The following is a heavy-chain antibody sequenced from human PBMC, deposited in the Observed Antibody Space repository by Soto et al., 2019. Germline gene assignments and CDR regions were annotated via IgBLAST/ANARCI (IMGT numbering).Heavy chain of an antibody. D-gene: IGHD3-10*01. V-gene: IGHV4-59*08. Sequence: PSETLSLTCTVSGGSISSYYWSWIRQPPGKGLEWIGFIYYSGNTNYNPSLKSRVTISVDTSKNQCSLKLSSVTAADTAVYYCARHGGITMVWGVVTGFDIWVQGTMVTVSS. CDR1: GGSISSYY. CDR3: ARHGGITMVWGVVTGFDI. CDR2: IYYSGNT. J-gene: IGHJ3*02.